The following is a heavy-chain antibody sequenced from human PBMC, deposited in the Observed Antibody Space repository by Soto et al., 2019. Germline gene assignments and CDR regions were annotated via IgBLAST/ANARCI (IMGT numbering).Heavy chain of an antibody. V-gene: IGHV4-4*02. CDR1: SGSVNTGYW. J-gene: IGHJ4*02. CDR3: ARGVSYRWVY. CDR2: VHHSGTT. D-gene: IGHD3-16*02. Sequence: PSETLSLTCAVSSGSVNTGYWWSWVRQPPGKGLEWIGEVHHSGTTNYIQSLTSRLTMSVDKSGNQVSLELTPVAAADTAVYYCARGVSYRWVYWGQGTLVTVSS.